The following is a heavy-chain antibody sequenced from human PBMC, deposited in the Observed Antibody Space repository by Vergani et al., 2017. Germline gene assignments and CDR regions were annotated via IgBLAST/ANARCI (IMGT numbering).Heavy chain of an antibody. V-gene: IGHV3-30*02. D-gene: IGHD4-17*01. Sequence: QVQLVETGGGVVQPGGSLRLYCPTSGFSFNTYGAHWVRQAPGKGLEWVAFIGYDGRIKYNVDSVKGRFTISRDTSKKTLSLQMRSLRADDTAVYYCAKDGRENSDYGYFDYWGQGTLVTVSS. CDR2: IGYDGRIK. CDR3: AKDGRENSDYGYFDY. J-gene: IGHJ4*02. CDR1: GFSFNTYG.